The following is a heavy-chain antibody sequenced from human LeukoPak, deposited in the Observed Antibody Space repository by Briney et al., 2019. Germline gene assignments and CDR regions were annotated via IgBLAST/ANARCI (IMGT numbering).Heavy chain of an antibody. Sequence: GGSLRLFCAASGFTFSSYAMSWVRQAPGKGLEWVSGISGSGGSTYYADSVKGRFTISRDNSKNTLYLQMNSLRAEDTAVYYCAKDHQTMIVVVMTDWGQGTLVTVSS. V-gene: IGHV3-23*01. CDR1: GFTFSSYA. CDR2: ISGSGGST. CDR3: AKDHQTMIVVVMTD. D-gene: IGHD3-22*01. J-gene: IGHJ4*02.